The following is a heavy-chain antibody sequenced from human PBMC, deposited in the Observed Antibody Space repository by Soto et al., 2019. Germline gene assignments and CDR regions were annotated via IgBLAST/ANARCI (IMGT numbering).Heavy chain of an antibody. CDR2: IYYSGST. CDR3: ARRSSTESYYYYYYYMDV. D-gene: IGHD4-17*01. J-gene: IGHJ6*03. V-gene: IGHV4-39*01. Sequence: SETLSLTCTVSGGSISSSSYYWGWIRQPPGKGLEWIGSIYYSGSTYYNPSLKSRVTISVDTSKNQFSLKLSSVTAADTAVYYCARRSSTESYYYYYYYMDVWGKGTTVTVSS. CDR1: GGSISSSSYY.